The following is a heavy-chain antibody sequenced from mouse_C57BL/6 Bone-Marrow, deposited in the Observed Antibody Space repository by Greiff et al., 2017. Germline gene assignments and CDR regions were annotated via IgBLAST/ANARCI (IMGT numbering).Heavy chain of an antibody. Sequence: QVQLQQPGAELVKPGASVKLSCKASGYTFTSYWMHWVKQRPGQGLEWIGMIHPNSGSTNYNEKFKSKATLTVDKSSSTAYMQLSSLTSEDSAVFYCARGDYYGSSLWYFYVWGTGTTVTVSS. V-gene: IGHV1-64*01. CDR2: IHPNSGST. J-gene: IGHJ1*03. CDR3: ARGDYYGSSLWYFYV. D-gene: IGHD1-1*01. CDR1: GYTFTSYW.